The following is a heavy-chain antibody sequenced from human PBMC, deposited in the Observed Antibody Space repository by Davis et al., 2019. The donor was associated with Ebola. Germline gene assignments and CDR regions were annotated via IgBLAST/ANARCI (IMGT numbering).Heavy chain of an antibody. D-gene: IGHD2-8*01. CDR2: INPSGGSA. CDR1: GYTFTSYY. J-gene: IGHJ4*02. Sequence: ASVKVSCKASGYTFTSYYMHWVRQAPGQGLEWMGIINPSGGSASYAQKFQGRVTMTRDTSISTAYMELSRLRSDDTAVYYCARDTRLDIVLMVYADGTFDYWGQGTLVTVSS. CDR3: ARDTRLDIVLMVYADGTFDY. V-gene: IGHV1-46*01.